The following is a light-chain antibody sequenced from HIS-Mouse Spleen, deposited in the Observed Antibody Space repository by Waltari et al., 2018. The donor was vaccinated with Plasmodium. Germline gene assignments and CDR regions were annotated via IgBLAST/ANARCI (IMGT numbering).Light chain of an antibody. V-gene: IGLV2-23*03. CDR3: CSYAGSSTFVV. CDR1: SRDVGSYNL. J-gene: IGLJ2*01. CDR2: EGS. Sequence: QSALTQPASVSGSPGQSITISRTGTSRDVGSYNLVSWYQQHPGKAPKLMIYEGSKRPSGVSNRFSGSKSGNTASLTISGLQAEDEADYYCCSYAGSSTFVVFGGGTKLTVL.